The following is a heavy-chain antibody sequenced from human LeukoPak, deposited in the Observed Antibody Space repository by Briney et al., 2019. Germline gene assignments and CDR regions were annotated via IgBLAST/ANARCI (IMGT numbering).Heavy chain of an antibody. J-gene: IGHJ4*02. CDR2: INQEGSEK. D-gene: IGHD2-2*01. V-gene: IGHV3-7*01. Sequence: QPGGSLRLSCAASGFIFSIYWMSWVRQAPGKGLEWVANINQEGSEKYYVDSGKGRFTISRDNAKNSLYLQMDSLGAEHTSVYYCARDPAAWDYWGQGTLVTVSS. CDR1: GFIFSIYW. CDR3: ARDPAAWDY.